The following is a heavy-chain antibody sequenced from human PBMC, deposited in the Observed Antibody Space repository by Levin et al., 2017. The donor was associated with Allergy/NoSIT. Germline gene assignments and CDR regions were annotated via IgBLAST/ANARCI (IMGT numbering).Heavy chain of an antibody. CDR3: AREGNNYGYAIDH. D-gene: IGHD5-18*01. J-gene: IGHJ4*02. V-gene: IGHV3-74*01. Sequence: GGSLRLSCAASGFTFSSYWMHWVRQAPGKGLVWVSRINSDGSSTSHADSVKGRFTISRDNAKNTLYLQMNSLRAEDTAVYYCAREGNNYGYAIDHWGQGTLVTVSS. CDR2: INSDGSST. CDR1: GFTFSSYW.